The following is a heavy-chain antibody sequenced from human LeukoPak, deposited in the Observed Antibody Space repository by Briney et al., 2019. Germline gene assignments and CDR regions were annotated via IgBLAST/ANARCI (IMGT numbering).Heavy chain of an antibody. CDR2: ISGSGGST. D-gene: IGHD1-26*01. CDR1: GFTFSSYA. Sequence: GGSLRLSRAASGFTFSSYAMSWVRQAPGKGLEWVSAISGSGGSTYYADSVKGRFTISRDNSKNTLYLQMNSLRAEDTAVYYCAKDGVGSYYYFDYWGQGTLVTVSS. J-gene: IGHJ4*02. CDR3: AKDGVGSYYYFDY. V-gene: IGHV3-23*01.